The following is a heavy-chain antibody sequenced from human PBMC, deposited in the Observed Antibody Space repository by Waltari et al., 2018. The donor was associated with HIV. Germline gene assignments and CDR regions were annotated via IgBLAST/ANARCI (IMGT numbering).Heavy chain of an antibody. Sequence: EARLTESGGGLVMPGTSLRLPCSGSDFDFPRFPMTWIRQTPHGGLQWVAYIGVSSNYLYYSDSVKGRFTVSRDNAKGSLSLQMTRLRSEDSGLYFCARDRTSVTTGDFDSWGRGTLVTVSS. CDR3: ARDRTSVTTGDFDS. D-gene: IGHD4-17*01. CDR2: IGVSSNYL. J-gene: IGHJ4*02. V-gene: IGHV3-21*02. CDR1: DFDFPRFP.